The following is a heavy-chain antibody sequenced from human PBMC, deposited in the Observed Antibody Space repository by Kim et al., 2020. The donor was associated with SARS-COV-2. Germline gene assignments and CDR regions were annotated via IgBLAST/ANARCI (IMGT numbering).Heavy chain of an antibody. CDR1: GFIFSDYY. V-gene: IGHV3-11*03. CDR3: VKATRDPDC. J-gene: IGHJ4*02. CDR2: ISSGNIYT. D-gene: IGHD2-2*01. Sequence: GGSLRLSCAASGFIFSDYYMSWIRQAPGKGLEWVSYISSGNIYTNYADSVKGRFTISRDNAKRSLYLQMNSVKAEDTAVYYCVKATRDPDCWGQGTLVTVSS.